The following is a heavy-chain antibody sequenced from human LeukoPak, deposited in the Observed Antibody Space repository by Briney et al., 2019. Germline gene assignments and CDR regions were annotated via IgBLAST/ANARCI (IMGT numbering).Heavy chain of an antibody. D-gene: IGHD3-22*01. CDR1: GFTFSSYG. V-gene: IGHV3-30*02. CDR2: IRYDGSNK. J-gene: IGHJ4*02. CDR3: AKDHSYYYDSSGSIRPSLVY. Sequence: GGSLRLSCAASGFTFSSYGMHWVRQAPGKGLEWVAFIRYDGSNKYYADSVKGRFTISRDNSKNTLYLQMNSLRAEDTAVYYCAKDHSYYYDSSGSIRPSLVYWGQGTLVTVSS.